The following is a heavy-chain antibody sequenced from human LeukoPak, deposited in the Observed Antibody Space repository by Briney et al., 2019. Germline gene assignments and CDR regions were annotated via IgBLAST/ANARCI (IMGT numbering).Heavy chain of an antibody. V-gene: IGHV3-30*18. Sequence: GGSLRVSCAASGFTFSSYGMHWVRQAPGKGLEWVAVISYDGSNKYYADSVKGRFTISRDNSKNTLYLQMNSLRAEDTAVYYCAKTYYDSSGYPPYFDYWGQGTLVTVSS. J-gene: IGHJ4*02. CDR2: ISYDGSNK. CDR1: GFTFSSYG. CDR3: AKTYYDSSGYPPYFDY. D-gene: IGHD3-22*01.